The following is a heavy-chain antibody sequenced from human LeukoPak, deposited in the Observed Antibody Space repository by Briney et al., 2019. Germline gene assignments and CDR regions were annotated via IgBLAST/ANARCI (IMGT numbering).Heavy chain of an antibody. CDR3: ASSNLYCTNGVCYTVFDY. D-gene: IGHD2-8*01. Sequence: ASVKVSCKASGYTFTSYAISWVRQAPGQGLEWMGGIIPIFGTANYAQKFQGRVTITADESTSTAYMELSSLRSEDTAVYYCASSNLYCTNGVCYTVFDYWGQGTLVTVSS. J-gene: IGHJ4*02. CDR2: IIPIFGTA. CDR1: GYTFTSYA. V-gene: IGHV1-69*13.